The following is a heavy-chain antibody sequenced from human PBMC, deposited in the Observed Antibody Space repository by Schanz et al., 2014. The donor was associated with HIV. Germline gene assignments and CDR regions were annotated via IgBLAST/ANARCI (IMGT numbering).Heavy chain of an antibody. J-gene: IGHJ3*01. V-gene: IGHV3-9*01. CDR1: GFTFDDYA. CDR2: ISWNSGSI. D-gene: IGHD3-16*01. Sequence: EVQLVESGGGLLQPGRSLRLSCAASGFTFDDYAMHWVLQVPWKGLEWVSGISWNSGSIGYADSVKGRFTASRDSSKNTLFLQMNSLRVEDTATYYCRVFMLSFDVWGQGTMVTVSS. CDR3: RVFMLSFDV.